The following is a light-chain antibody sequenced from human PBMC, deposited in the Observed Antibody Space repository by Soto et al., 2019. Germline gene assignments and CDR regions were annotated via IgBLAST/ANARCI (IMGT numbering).Light chain of an antibody. J-gene: IGLJ3*02. CDR3: AAWDDNLSAWV. CDR2: SNN. V-gene: IGLV1-44*01. Sequence: QSVLTQPPSLSGTPGQRVSISCSGGSSNLGSTAVDWYQQFPGTAPKLLIYSNNQRPSGVPDRFSGSKSGTSASLAISGLQSEDEADYYCAAWDDNLSAWVFGGGTRLTVL. CDR1: SSNLGSTA.